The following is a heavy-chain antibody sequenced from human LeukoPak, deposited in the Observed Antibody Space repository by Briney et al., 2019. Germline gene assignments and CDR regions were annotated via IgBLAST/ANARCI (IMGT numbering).Heavy chain of an antibody. CDR3: ARTSSGWYYFVY. J-gene: IGHJ4*02. D-gene: IGHD6-19*01. CDR1: GGSINSYY. V-gene: IGHV4-59*01. Sequence: KPSETLSLTCSVSGGSINSYYWSWIRQPPGKGLEWLGYIHYSGSTNYNPSLKSRVTLSLDTSKNQFSLKLRSVTAVDTAVYYCARTSSGWYYFVYWGQGTLVTVSA. CDR2: IHYSGST.